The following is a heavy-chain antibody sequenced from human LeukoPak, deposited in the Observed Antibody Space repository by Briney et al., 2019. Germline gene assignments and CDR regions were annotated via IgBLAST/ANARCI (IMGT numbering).Heavy chain of an antibody. V-gene: IGHV4-39*01. CDR2: VYYTGST. CDR1: GSSVTSGGFD. J-gene: IGHJ5*02. D-gene: IGHD3-10*01. CDR3: ARHSGSGSLSRPFDP. Sequence: SETLSLTCSVSGSSVTSGGFDWGWLRQPPGKGPEWIATVYYTGSTYYNPSLKSRVTISIDTAKNQFSLRLTSVTATDTAIYQCARHSGSGSLSRPFDPWGQGTLVTVSS.